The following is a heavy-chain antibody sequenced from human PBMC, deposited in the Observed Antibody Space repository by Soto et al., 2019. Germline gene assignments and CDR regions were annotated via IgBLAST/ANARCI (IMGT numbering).Heavy chain of an antibody. CDR2: ITYGGSI. D-gene: IGHD5-18*01. CDR1: GASITNDAFF. Sequence: PSETLSLTCTVSGASITNDAFFWTWVRQHPEKGLEWLAYITYGGSIYYDPSLRGRLTVSIDKSKSQFSLHVRSVTAADTAVYYCEKMERTQLWLLVQNWGQGLLVT. CDR3: EKMERTQLWLLVQN. J-gene: IGHJ4*02. V-gene: IGHV4-31*03.